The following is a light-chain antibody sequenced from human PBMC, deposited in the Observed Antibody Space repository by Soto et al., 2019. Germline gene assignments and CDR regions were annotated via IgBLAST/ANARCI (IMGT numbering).Light chain of an antibody. CDR2: GAS. CDR1: QSVGTY. J-gene: IGKJ5*01. Sequence: EFVLTQSPATLSLSPGERATLSCRASQSVGTYLVWYQHKPGQAPRLLIYGASKRATGIPARFSGSGSGTDFPLTISRLEPEDFAVYFWQQRNGWPITFGQGTRLDMK. CDR3: QQRNGWPIT. V-gene: IGKV3-11*01.